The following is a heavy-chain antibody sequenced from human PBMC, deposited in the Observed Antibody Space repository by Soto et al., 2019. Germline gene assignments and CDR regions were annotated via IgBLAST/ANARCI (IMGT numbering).Heavy chain of an antibody. J-gene: IGHJ5*02. CDR3: DRGRGYSYGFDP. Sequence: SETLSLTCTVSGDSISSSNNYWSWIRQPPGEGLEWIGFISYSGTTSYSPSLKSRLAISLDTSKNQFSLSLRSVTAADTFVYYRDRGRGYSYGFDPCGQATL. D-gene: IGHD5-18*01. CDR2: ISYSGTT. CDR1: GDSISSSNNY. V-gene: IGHV4-30-4*01.